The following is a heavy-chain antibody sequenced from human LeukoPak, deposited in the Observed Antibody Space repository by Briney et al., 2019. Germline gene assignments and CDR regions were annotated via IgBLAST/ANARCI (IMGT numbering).Heavy chain of an antibody. D-gene: IGHD2-21*02. CDR3: AKVPCGGDCYPEEYYFDY. V-gene: IGHV3-43*02. CDR2: ISGDGGST. Sequence: PGGSLRLSCAASGFTFDDYAMHWVRQAPGKGLEWVSLISGDGGSTYYADFVKGRFTISRDNSKNSLYLQMNSLRTEDTALYYCAKVPCGGDCYPEEYYFDYWGQGTLVTVSS. J-gene: IGHJ4*02. CDR1: GFTFDDYA.